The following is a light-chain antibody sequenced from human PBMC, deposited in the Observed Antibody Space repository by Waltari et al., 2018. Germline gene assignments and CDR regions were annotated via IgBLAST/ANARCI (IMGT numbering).Light chain of an antibody. J-gene: IGKJ2*01. Sequence: DIVMSQSPLSLPVTSGEPASILCRSSQSLLHSNGYNYLDWYLQKPGQSPQLLIYLGSNRASGVPDRFSVSGSGTDFTLKISRVEAEDVGIYYCMQALQTPYTFGQGTKLET. V-gene: IGKV2-28*01. CDR3: MQALQTPYT. CDR2: LGS. CDR1: QSLLHSNGYNY.